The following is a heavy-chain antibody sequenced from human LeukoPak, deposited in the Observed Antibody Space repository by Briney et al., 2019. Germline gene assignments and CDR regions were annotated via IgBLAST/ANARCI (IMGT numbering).Heavy chain of an antibody. CDR3: ARQGYSSGWTVPGAFDI. Sequence: GESLKISCQTSGYSFTSYWLGWVRQMPGKGLEWMGIIYPGDSDARYSPSFQGQVTISADKTISTAYLQWSSLKASDTAMYYCARQGYSSGWTVPGAFDIWGQGTMVTVSS. CDR2: IYPGDSDA. CDR1: GYSFTSYW. V-gene: IGHV5-51*01. D-gene: IGHD6-19*01. J-gene: IGHJ3*02.